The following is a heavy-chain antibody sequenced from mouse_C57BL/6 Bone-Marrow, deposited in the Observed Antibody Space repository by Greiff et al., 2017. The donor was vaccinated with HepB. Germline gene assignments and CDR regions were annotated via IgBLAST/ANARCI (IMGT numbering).Heavy chain of an antibody. J-gene: IGHJ1*03. D-gene: IGHD1-1*01. CDR1: GYTFTSYT. V-gene: IGHV1-4*01. CDR2: INPSSGYT. CDR3: ARRHYGSSYGYFDV. Sequence: VKLQQSGAELARPGASVKMSCKASGYTFTSYTMHWVKQRPGQGLEWIGYINPSSGYTKYNQKFKDKATLTADKSSSTAYMQLRSLTSEDSAVYYCARRHYGSSYGYFDVWGTGTTVTVSS.